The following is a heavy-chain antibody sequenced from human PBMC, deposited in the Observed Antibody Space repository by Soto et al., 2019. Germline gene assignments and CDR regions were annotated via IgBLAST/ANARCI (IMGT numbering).Heavy chain of an antibody. CDR2: INHSGST. CDR1: GGSFSGYY. D-gene: IGHD5-18*01. CDR3: ARGPHNYGWDY. Sequence: PSETLSLTCAVYGGSFSGYYWSWIRQPPGKGLEWIGEINHSGSTNYNPSLKSRVTISVDTSKNQFSLKLSSVTAADTAVYYCARGPHNYGWDYWGQGTLVTVS. V-gene: IGHV4-34*01. J-gene: IGHJ4*02.